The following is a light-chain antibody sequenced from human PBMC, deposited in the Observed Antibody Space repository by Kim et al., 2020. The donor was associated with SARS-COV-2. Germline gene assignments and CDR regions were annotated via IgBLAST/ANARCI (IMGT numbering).Light chain of an antibody. CDR3: QQYGSSPPYT. V-gene: IGKV3-20*01. CDR1: QSVTFNY. CDR2: GSS. Sequence: EIVLTQSPGTLSLSPGERATLSCRASQSVTFNYLAWYHQKPGQAPRLLMYGSSTRATGIPDRFSGSGSGTDFTLSISRLEPEDFAVYYCQQYGSSPPYTFGQGTKLEI. J-gene: IGKJ2*01.